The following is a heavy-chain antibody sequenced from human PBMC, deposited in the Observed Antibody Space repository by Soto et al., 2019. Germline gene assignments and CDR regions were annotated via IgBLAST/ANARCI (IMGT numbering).Heavy chain of an antibody. J-gene: IGHJ4*02. CDR1: GFTLSSYA. Sequence: GRSLRLSCAASGFTLSSYAMNWVRQAPGKGLEWVSAISGSAATTHFADSVKGRFTISRDNSKNTLYLQMNSLRAEDTAVYYCARDRSYYDSSGSYSPPYWGQGTLVTVSS. V-gene: IGHV3-23*01. CDR2: ISGSAATT. CDR3: ARDRSYYDSSGSYSPPY. D-gene: IGHD3-22*01.